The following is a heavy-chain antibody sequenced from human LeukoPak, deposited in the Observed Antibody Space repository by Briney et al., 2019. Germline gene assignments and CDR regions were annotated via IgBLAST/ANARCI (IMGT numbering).Heavy chain of an antibody. J-gene: IGHJ4*02. D-gene: IGHD5-12*01. CDR1: GFTFSSYG. Sequence: HPGGSLRLSCAASGFTFSSYGMHWVRQAPGKGLEWVAVISYDGSNKYYADSVKGRFTISRDNSKNTLYLQMNSLRAEDTAVYYCARVYSGYDILGFDYWGQGTLVTVSS. CDR3: ARVYSGYDILGFDY. V-gene: IGHV3-30*03. CDR2: ISYDGSNK.